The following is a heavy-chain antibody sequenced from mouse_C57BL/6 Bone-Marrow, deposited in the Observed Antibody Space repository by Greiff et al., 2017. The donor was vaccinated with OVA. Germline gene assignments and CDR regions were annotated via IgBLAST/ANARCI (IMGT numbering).Heavy chain of an antibody. Sequence: VHVKQSVAELVRPGASVKLSCTASGFNIKNPYMHWVKQRPEQGLEWIGRIDPANGNTKYAPKFQGKATITADTSSNTAYLQLSSLTSEDTAIYYCARGGSSSSIAMDYWGQGTSVTVSS. CDR3: ARGGSSSSIAMDY. CDR1: GFNIKNPY. J-gene: IGHJ4*01. D-gene: IGHD1-1*01. V-gene: IGHV14-3*01. CDR2: IDPANGNT.